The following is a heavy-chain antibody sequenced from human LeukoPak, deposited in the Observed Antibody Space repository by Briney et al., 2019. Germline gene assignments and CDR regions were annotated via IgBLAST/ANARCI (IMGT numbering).Heavy chain of an antibody. CDR1: GGSISSYY. V-gene: IGHV4-59*01. CDR2: IYYSGST. J-gene: IGHJ3*02. CDR3: AREHGQGMSLAFDI. D-gene: IGHD3-10*01. Sequence: PSETLSLTCTVSGGSISSYYWSWIRQPPGKGLEWIGYIYYSGSTNYNPSLKSRVTISVDTSKNQFSLKLSSVTAADTAVYYCAREHGQGMSLAFDIWGQGTMVTVSS.